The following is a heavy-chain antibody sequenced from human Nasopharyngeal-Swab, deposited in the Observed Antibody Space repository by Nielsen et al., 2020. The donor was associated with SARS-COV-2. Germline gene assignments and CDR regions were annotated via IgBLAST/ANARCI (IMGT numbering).Heavy chain of an antibody. Sequence: GSLRLSCAASGFTFSSYAMSWVRQAPGKGLEWVSAISGSGGSTYYADSVKGRFTISRDNSKNTPYLQMNSLRAEDTAVYYCAKDMAITMLRGVIAYWGQGTLVTVSS. V-gene: IGHV3-23*01. CDR3: AKDMAITMLRGVIAY. CDR1: GFTFSSYA. CDR2: ISGSGGST. D-gene: IGHD3-10*01. J-gene: IGHJ4*02.